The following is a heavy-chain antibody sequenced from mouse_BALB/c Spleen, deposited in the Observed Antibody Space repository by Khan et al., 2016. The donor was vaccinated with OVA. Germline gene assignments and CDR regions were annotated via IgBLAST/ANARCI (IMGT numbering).Heavy chain of an antibody. CDR2: INPSNGGS. Sequence: VQLQESGAELVKPGASVKLSCKASGYTFTSYYMYWVKQRPGQGLEWIGEINPSNGGSNFNEKLKSKATLTVDKSSSTAYMQLSSLTSEDSAVYYCTRSGYGSFAYWGQGTLVTVSA. CDR1: GYTFTSYY. D-gene: IGHD2-2*01. CDR3: TRSGYGSFAY. V-gene: IGHV1S81*02. J-gene: IGHJ3*01.